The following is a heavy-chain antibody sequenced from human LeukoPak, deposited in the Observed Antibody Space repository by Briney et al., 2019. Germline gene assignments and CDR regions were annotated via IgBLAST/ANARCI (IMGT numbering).Heavy chain of an antibody. CDR3: ARLLRYFDWPQPYYYGMDV. V-gene: IGHV4-59*08. CDR1: GGSISSYY. D-gene: IGHD3-9*01. Sequence: SETLSLTCTVSGGSISSYYWSWIRQPPGKGLEWIGYIYYSGSTNYNPSLKSRVTISVDTSKNQFSLKLSSVTAADTAVYYCARLLRYFDWPQPYYYGMDVWGQGTTVTVSS. CDR2: IYYSGST. J-gene: IGHJ6*02.